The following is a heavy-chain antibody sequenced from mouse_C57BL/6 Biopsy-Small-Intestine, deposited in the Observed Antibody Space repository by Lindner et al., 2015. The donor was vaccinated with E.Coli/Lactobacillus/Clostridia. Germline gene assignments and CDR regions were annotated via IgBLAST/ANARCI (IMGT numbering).Heavy chain of an antibody. CDR3: ARSQSRIVIISTSAFDI. J-gene: IGHJ3*01. V-gene: IGHV1-69*02. Sequence: SVKVSCKASGGTFSNYAINWVRQAPGQGLEWMEGSSLSFGTANYAQKFQGRVTITADKFTSTAYMELSSLRSEDTAVYFCARSQSRIVIISTSAFDIWGQGTMVTVSS. CDR2: SSLSFGTA. D-gene: IGHD1-1*01. CDR1: GGTFSNYA.